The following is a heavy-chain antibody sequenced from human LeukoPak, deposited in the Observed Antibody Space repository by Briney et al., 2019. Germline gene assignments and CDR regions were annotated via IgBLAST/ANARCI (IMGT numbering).Heavy chain of an antibody. V-gene: IGHV1-18*01. CDR2: ISAYNGNT. CDR3: ARDRPYYYDSSGYYPNDY. J-gene: IGHJ4*02. CDR1: GYTFTSYG. D-gene: IGHD3-22*01. Sequence: ASVKVSCKASGYTFTSYGISWVRQAPGQGLEWMGWISAYNGNTNYAQKLQGRVTMTTDTSTSTAYMELRSLRSDDTAVYYCARDRPYYYDSSGYYPNDYWGQGTLVTVSS.